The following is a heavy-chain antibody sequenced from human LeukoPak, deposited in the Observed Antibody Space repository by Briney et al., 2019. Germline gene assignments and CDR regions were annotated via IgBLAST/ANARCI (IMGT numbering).Heavy chain of an antibody. Sequence: SETLSLTCTVSGGSISSYYWSWIRQPAGKGLEWTGRIYTSGSTNYNPSLKSRVTMSVDTSKNQFSLKLSSVTAADTAVYYCATATYYDFWSGYYSPLDYYYYYMDVWGKGTTVTVFS. CDR3: ATATYYDFWSGYYSPLDYYYYYMDV. CDR2: IYTSGST. V-gene: IGHV4-4*07. D-gene: IGHD3-3*01. CDR1: GGSISSYY. J-gene: IGHJ6*03.